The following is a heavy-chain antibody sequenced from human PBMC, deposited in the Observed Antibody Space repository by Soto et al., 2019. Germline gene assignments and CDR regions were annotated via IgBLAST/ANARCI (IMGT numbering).Heavy chain of an antibody. CDR2: VNPSGGHT. Sequence: ASVKVSCKASGDTFTDYYIHWVRQAPGQGLEWMGTVNPSGGHTTYAQHFLGRVTMTRDTSTSTLYMELTSLTSDDTAIYYCARGGNVVVVTAALDYWG. J-gene: IGHJ4*01. CDR1: GDTFTDYY. V-gene: IGHV1-46*01. D-gene: IGHD2-21*02. CDR3: ARGGNVVVVTAALDY.